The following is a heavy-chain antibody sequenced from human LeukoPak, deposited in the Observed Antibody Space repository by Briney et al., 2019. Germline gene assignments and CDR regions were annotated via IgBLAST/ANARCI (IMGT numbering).Heavy chain of an antibody. J-gene: IGHJ4*02. D-gene: IGHD1-26*01. CDR1: GGSFSGYY. Sequence: SETLSLTCAVYGGSFSGYYWSWIRQPPGKGLEWIGEINYSGSTNYSPSLKSRLTISIDTSKNQFSLRLTSVTAADTAVYYCARHQYSGSYYHYWGQGTLVTVSS. CDR2: INYSGST. CDR3: ARHQYSGSYYHY. V-gene: IGHV4-34*01.